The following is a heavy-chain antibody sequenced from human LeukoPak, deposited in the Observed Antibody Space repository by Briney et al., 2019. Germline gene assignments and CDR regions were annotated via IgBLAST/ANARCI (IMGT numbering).Heavy chain of an antibody. V-gene: IGHV3-23*01. J-gene: IGHJ4*02. CDR3: AKASYDFWSGPDY. CDR1: GSTFSSFA. D-gene: IGHD3-3*01. CDR2: ISGSGGST. Sequence: PGGSLRLSCAASGSTFSSFAMGWVRQAPGKGLEWVSTISGSGGSTYYAGSVKGRFTISRDNSKNTLYLQMNSLRAEDTAVYYCAKASYDFWSGPDYWGQGTQVAVSS.